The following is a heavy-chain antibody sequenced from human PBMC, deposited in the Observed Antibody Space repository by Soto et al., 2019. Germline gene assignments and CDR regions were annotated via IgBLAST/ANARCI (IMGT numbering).Heavy chain of an antibody. D-gene: IGHD6-6*01. CDR2: IYHSGST. J-gene: IGHJ5*02. V-gene: IGHV4-38-2*01. Sequence: PSETLSLTCAFSGYSISSGYYWVWIRQPPGKGLEWIGSIYHSGSTYYNPSLKSRVTISVDTSKNQFSLKLSSVTAADTAVYYCARGSSAARDWFDPWGQGTLVTVSS. CDR3: ARGSSAARDWFDP. CDR1: GYSISSGYY.